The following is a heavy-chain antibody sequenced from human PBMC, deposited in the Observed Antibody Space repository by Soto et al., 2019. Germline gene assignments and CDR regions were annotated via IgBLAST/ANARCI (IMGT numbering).Heavy chain of an antibody. J-gene: IGHJ5*02. CDR2: ISAYNGNT. CDR1: GYTFTSYG. D-gene: IGHD6-6*01. V-gene: IGHV1-18*01. Sequence: ASVKVSCKASGYTFTSYGISWVRQAPGQGLEWVGWISAYNGNTNYAQKLQGRVTMTTDTSTSTAYMELRSLRSDDTAVYYCARGAARPPTHWFDPWGQGTLVTVSS. CDR3: ARGAARPPTHWFDP.